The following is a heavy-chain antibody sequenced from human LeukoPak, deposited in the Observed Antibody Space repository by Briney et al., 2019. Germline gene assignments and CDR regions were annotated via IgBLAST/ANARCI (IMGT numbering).Heavy chain of an antibody. CDR3: VREHDWGDFDF. V-gene: IGHV4-61*01. Sequence: SEKVSLTCTVSGGSVISGSYYWSWIRQPPGKELEWIGYVSHSGNTNYNPSLKSRVTISKDTSKNQFSLKLSSVTAADTAVYYCVREHDWGDFDFWGQGTLVSVSS. J-gene: IGHJ4*02. D-gene: IGHD3-9*01. CDR2: VSHSGNT. CDR1: GGSVISGSYY.